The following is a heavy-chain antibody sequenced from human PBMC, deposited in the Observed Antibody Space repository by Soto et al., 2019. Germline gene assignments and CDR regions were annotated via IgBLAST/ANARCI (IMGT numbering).Heavy chain of an antibody. CDR2: INDYMTTI. J-gene: IGHJ4*02. V-gene: IGHV3-74*01. Sequence: EVQLVESGGGLVQPGGSLRLSCAASGFTFGKYWMHWVRQAPGKGLVWVSRINDYMTTINYADSVRGRFTISRDNTRNTLFLQMNSLTVEDTAVYYCTRGGLEPFYFWGQGVLVTVSS. D-gene: IGHD1-1*01. CDR1: GFTFGKYW. CDR3: TRGGLEPFYF.